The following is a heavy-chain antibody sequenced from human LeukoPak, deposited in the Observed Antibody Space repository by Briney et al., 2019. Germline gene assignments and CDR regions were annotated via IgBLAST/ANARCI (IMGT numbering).Heavy chain of an antibody. CDR3: ARAKLRGNWFDP. CDR2: IWYDGSNK. CDR1: GFTFSSYG. Sequence: GRSLRLSCAASGFTFSSYGMHWVRQAPGKGLEWVAVIWYDGSNKYYADSVKGRFTISRDNSKNTLYLQMNSLRAEDTAVYYCARAKLRGNWFDPWGQGTLVTVSS. J-gene: IGHJ5*02. D-gene: IGHD4-17*01. V-gene: IGHV3-33*08.